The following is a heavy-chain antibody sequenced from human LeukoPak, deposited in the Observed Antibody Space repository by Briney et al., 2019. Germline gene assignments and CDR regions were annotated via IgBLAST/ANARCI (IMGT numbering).Heavy chain of an antibody. CDR3: ARGPHKFDY. CDR2: ISYSGST. J-gene: IGHJ4*02. V-gene: IGHV4-59*01. Sequence: SETLSLTCTASGGSISSYYWSWVRQPPGKGLEWIGYISYSGSTNYNPSLKSRVTISVDTSKHQFSLKLSAVTAADTAVYYCARGPHKFDYCGQGSLVTVSS. CDR1: GGSISSYY.